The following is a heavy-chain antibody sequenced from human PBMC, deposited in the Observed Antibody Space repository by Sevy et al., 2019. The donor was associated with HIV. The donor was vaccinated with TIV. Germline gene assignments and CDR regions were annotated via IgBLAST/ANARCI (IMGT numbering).Heavy chain of an antibody. Sequence: SETLSLTCAVYGGSFSGYYLSWIRQPPGKGLEWIGEINHSGSTNYNPSLKSRVTISVDTSKNQFSLKLSSVTAADTAVYYCARGIAARPSYYYGMDVWGQGTTVTVSS. CDR3: ARGIAARPSYYYGMDV. CDR1: GGSFSGYY. CDR2: INHSGST. V-gene: IGHV4-34*01. D-gene: IGHD6-6*01. J-gene: IGHJ6*02.